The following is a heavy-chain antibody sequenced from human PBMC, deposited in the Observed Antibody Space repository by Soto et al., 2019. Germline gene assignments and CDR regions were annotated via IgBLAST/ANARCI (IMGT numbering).Heavy chain of an antibody. CDR3: IGWFHFDY. D-gene: IGHD6-19*01. CDR1: GFTLSSYS. V-gene: IGHV3-48*01. J-gene: IGHJ4*02. CDR2: ISSSSSTI. Sequence: GGSLRLSCAASGFTLSSYSMNWVRQAPGKGLEWISYISSSSSTIYYADSVKGRFTISRDNAKSSLFLQMNSLRAEDTAVYYCIGWFHFDYWGQGTLVTVSS.